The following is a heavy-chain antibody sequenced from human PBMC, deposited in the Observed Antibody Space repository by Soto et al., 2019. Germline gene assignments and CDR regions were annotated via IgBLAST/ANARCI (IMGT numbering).Heavy chain of an antibody. CDR2: LSSDDKT. CDR1: GFIVSGLF. D-gene: IGHD3-3*01. J-gene: IGHJ4*02. V-gene: IGHV3-66*01. Sequence: EVRLVESGGSLVQPGGSLRLSCAASGFIVSGLFMTWVRQVPGKGPEWVSTLSSDDKTYYADSVRGRFTISRDSSKNTLFLQMNTLRAEDTAVYHCARDIFGGSYDFWHGGQGTLVTVSS. CDR3: ARDIFGGSYDFWH.